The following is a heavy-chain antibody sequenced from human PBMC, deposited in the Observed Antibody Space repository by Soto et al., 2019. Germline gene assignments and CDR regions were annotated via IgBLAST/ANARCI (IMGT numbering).Heavy chain of an antibody. CDR2: IKQDGSEK. CDR1: GFTFSSYW. J-gene: IGHJ1*01. CDR3: ARSGYSSGWYQTEYFQH. D-gene: IGHD6-19*01. V-gene: IGHV3-7*05. Sequence: EVQLVESGGGLVQPGGSLRLSCAASGFTFSSYWMNWVRQAPGKGLEWVANIKQDGSEKYYVDSVKGRFTISRDNAKNSLYLQMNSLRDEDTAVYYCARSGYSSGWYQTEYFQHWGQGTLVTVSS.